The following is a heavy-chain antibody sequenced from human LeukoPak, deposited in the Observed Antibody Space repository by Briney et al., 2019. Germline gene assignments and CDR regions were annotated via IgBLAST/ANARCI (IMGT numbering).Heavy chain of an antibody. Sequence: GGSLRLSCAASGFTFSNVWMNWVGQAPGKGLEWIGRIKKKIEGGTTEYAAPVKGRFTIARDDSKNTLYLQMNSLTTEDTAVYYCTTRIITTSDFWGQRTLVTVSS. J-gene: IGHJ4*02. CDR2: IKKKIEGGTT. CDR1: GFTFSNVW. CDR3: TTRIITTSDF. V-gene: IGHV3-15*01. D-gene: IGHD3-3*01.